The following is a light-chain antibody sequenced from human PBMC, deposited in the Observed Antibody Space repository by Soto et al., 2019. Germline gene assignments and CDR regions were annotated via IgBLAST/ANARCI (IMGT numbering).Light chain of an antibody. CDR2: GTS. Sequence: EIVLTQSPGTLSLSPGERATLSCRASHFVNSIYLAWYQQKPGQAPRLLIYGTSSRATGIPDRFSGSGSGKDSTTIISRLAPDVFAVYCCQQYGRSPLTFGGGTKVEIK. CDR1: HFVNSIY. CDR3: QQYGRSPLT. V-gene: IGKV3-20*01. J-gene: IGKJ4*01.